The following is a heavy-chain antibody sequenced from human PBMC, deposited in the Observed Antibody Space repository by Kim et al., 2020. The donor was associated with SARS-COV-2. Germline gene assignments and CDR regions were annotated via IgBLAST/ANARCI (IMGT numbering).Heavy chain of an antibody. D-gene: IGHD5-18*01. CDR1: GGSISSSSYY. Sequence: SETLSLTCTVSGGSISSSSYYWGWIRQPPGKGLEWIGSIYYSGSTYYNPSLKSRVTISVDTSKNQFSLKLSSVTAADTAVYYCAREGGYSPSSRRYYGMDVWGQGTTVTVSS. CDR3: AREGGYSPSSRRYYGMDV. V-gene: IGHV4-39*07. J-gene: IGHJ6*02. CDR2: IYYSGST.